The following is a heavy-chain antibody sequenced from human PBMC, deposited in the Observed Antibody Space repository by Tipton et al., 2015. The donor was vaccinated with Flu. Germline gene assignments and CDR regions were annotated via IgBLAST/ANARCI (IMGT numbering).Heavy chain of an antibody. V-gene: IGHV4-39*07. CDR3: ARGPGIAAAGTGWYYYGMDV. CDR2: IYYSGST. D-gene: IGHD6-13*01. J-gene: IGHJ6*02. Sequence: LRLSCTVSGGSISSSSYYWGWIRQPPGKGLEWIGSIYYSGSTYYNPSLKSRVTISVDTSKNQFSLKLSSVTAADTAVYYCARGPGIAAAGTGWYYYGMDVWGQGTTVTVSS. CDR1: GGSISSSSYY.